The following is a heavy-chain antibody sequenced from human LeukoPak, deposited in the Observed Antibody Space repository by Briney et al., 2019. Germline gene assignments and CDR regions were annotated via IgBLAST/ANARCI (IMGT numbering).Heavy chain of an antibody. CDR3: ARLITSEAGRGMDV. Sequence: GGSLRLSCAASGFTFSSYPMHWVRQAPGKGLEWVAIISYDGSNKYYADSVKGRFTISRDNSKNTLYLQMSSLRVEDTALYYCARLITSEAGRGMDVWGQGTTVTVSS. J-gene: IGHJ6*02. CDR2: ISYDGSNK. CDR1: GFTFSSYP. V-gene: IGHV3-30-3*01. D-gene: IGHD1-14*01.